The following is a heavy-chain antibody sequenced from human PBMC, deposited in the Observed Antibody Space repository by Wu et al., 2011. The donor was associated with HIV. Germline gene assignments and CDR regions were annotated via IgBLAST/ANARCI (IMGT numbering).Heavy chain of an antibody. Sequence: KASGYTLINYGISWVRQALDKGLSGWDGSALTMVNTNYAQNLQGRITMTADTSTSTVYMELRSLRSDDTALYYCARDDRDLVTRSAYFQHWGQGTLVTVSS. CDR3: ARDDRDLVTRSAYFQH. D-gene: IGHD3-9*01. V-gene: IGHV1-18*01. J-gene: IGHJ1*01. CDR1: GYTLINYG. CDR2: SALTMVNT.